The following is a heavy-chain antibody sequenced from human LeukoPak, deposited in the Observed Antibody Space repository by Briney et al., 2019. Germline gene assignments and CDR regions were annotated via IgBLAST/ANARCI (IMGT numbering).Heavy chain of an antibody. CDR2: IHTSENT. D-gene: IGHD4-17*01. Sequence: PSETLSLTRTVSGGYIGSYYWSWIRQSAGKGLEWIGRIHTSENTDYNPSLKSRVTMSVDMSTSQFSLRLTSVTAADTAVYYCAREGDYGDYSKSFYYMDVWGKGTTVTVSS. J-gene: IGHJ6*03. CDR3: AREGDYGDYSKSFYYMDV. V-gene: IGHV4-4*07. CDR1: GGYIGSYY.